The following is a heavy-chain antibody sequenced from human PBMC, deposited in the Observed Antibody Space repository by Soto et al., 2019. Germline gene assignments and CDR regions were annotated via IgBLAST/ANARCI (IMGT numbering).Heavy chain of an antibody. D-gene: IGHD1-26*01. CDR2: IKQDGSEK. J-gene: IGHJ4*02. CDR1: GFTFSSYW. V-gene: IGHV3-7*03. CDR3: ARDVVGATPYYFDY. Sequence: GGSLRLSCAASGFTFSSYWMSWVRQAPGKGLEWVANIKQDGSEKYYADSVKGRFTISRDNAKNSLYLQMNSLRAEDTAVYYCARDVVGATPYYFDYWGQGTLVTVSS.